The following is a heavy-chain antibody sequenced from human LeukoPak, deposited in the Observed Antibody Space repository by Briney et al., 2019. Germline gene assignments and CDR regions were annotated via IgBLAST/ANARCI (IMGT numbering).Heavy chain of an antibody. D-gene: IGHD6-13*01. J-gene: IGHJ6*02. V-gene: IGHV3-30*18. CDR1: RFTVSSNY. CDR2: ISYDGSNK. CDR3: AKETGYSSSWGHLLRNYYYYGMDV. Sequence: GGSLRLSCAASRFTVSSNYMSWVRQAPGKGLEWVAVISYDGSNKYYADSVKGRFTISRDNSKNTLYLQMNSLRAEDTAVYYCAKETGYSSSWGHLLRNYYYYGMDVWGQGTTVTVSS.